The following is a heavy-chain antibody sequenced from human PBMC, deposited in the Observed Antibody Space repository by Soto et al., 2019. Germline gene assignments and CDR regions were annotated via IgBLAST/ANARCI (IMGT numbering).Heavy chain of an antibody. CDR2: INPSGGST. CDR1: VYTFTSCY. J-gene: IGHJ4*02. V-gene: IGHV1-46*01. CDR3: ARDGASYYDSSGYPDY. Sequence: ASVTVSCKASVYTFTSCYMHWVRQAPGQGLEWMGIINPSGGSTSYAQKFQGRVTMTRDTSTSTVYMELSSLRSEDTAVYFCARDGASYYDSSGYPDYWGQGTLVTVSS. D-gene: IGHD3-22*01.